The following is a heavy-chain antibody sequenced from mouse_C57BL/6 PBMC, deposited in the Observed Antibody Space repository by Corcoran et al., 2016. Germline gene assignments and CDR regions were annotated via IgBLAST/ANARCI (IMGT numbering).Heavy chain of an antibody. V-gene: IGHV3-6*01. J-gene: IGHJ3*01. CDR3: ARGSNWDWFAY. Sequence: DVQLQESGPGLVKPSQSLSLTCSVTGYSITSGYYWNWIRQFPGNKLEWMGYISYDGSNNYNPSLKNRISITRDTSKNQFFLKLNSVTTEDTATYYCARGSNWDWFAYWGQGTLVTVSA. CDR2: ISYDGSN. CDR1: GYSITSGYY. D-gene: IGHD4-1*01.